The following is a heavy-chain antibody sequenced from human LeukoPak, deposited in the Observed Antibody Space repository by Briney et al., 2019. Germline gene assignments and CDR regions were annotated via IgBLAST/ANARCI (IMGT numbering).Heavy chain of an antibody. CDR3: AKVKIYDSSGYYSHCFDN. CDR2: MSAGIGSR. CDR1: GFTFTKYA. J-gene: IGHJ4*02. V-gene: IGHV3-23*01. Sequence: GGSLRLSCEASGFTFTKYAMGWVRQAPGKGLEWVSVMSAGIGSRYYADSAKGRFSISRDNSQNTQYLQMNNLRAEDTAVYYCAKVKIYDSSGYYSHCFDNWGQGTLVTVSS. D-gene: IGHD3-22*01.